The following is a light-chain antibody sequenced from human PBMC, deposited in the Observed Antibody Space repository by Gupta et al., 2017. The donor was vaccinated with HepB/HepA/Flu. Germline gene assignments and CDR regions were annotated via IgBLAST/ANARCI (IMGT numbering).Light chain of an antibody. Sequence: LTQSPPRSVSPRQTVAVPRSGTASNVGTNAVTWYQQVPGAPPKLLIFNTDQRPSGVPDRFSGTKSETSASLANSVLLSEDEATYLCAAWDDTLRGVLFGGGTKLAVL. CDR1: ASNVGTNA. CDR3: AAWDDTLRGVL. J-gene: IGLJ2*01. CDR2: NTD. V-gene: IGLV1-44*01.